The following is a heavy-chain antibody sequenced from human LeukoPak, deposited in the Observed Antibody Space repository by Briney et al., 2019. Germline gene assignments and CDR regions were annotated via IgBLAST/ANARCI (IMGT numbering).Heavy chain of an antibody. Sequence: SVKVSCKASGGTFSSYAISWVRQAPGQGLEWMGGIIPIFGTANYAQKFQGRVTMTEDTSTDTAYMELSSLRSEDTAVYYCATGRFGGYYYWGFDYWGQGTLVTVSS. CDR1: GGTFSSYA. V-gene: IGHV1-69*06. CDR3: ATGRFGGYYYWGFDY. CDR2: IIPIFGTA. J-gene: IGHJ4*02. D-gene: IGHD3-22*01.